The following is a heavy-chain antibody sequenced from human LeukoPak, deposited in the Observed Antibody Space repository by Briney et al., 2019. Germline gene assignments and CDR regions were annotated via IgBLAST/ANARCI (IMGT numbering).Heavy chain of an antibody. J-gene: IGHJ4*02. CDR1: GFTFSDYG. V-gene: IGHV3-33*01. D-gene: IGHD4-17*01. CDR3: ARDDDYGDYGAY. CDR2: IWYDGSNK. Sequence: SGGSLRLSCAASGFTFSDYGMHWVRQAPGKGLEWVAVIWYDGSNKNYADSVKGRFTISRDNSKNTLYLQMNSLRVEDTAVYYCARDDDYGDYGAYWGQGTLVTVSS.